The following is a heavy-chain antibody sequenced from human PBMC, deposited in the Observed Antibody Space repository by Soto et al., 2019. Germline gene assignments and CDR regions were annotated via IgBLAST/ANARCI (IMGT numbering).Heavy chain of an antibody. J-gene: IGHJ4*02. D-gene: IGHD3-10*01. CDR3: ARGGSGVRRYFDH. V-gene: IGHV4-31*03. Sequence: QVQLQESGPGLVKPSQTLSLTCTVSGASISSGGYYWSWIRQHSGKGLEWIGHIYFRGDSYYNPSLRSRLVMSIATSTNQFSLKLTSVTAADAAIYYCARGGSGVRRYFDHWGQGPLVTVSS. CDR1: GASISSGGYY. CDR2: IYFRGDS.